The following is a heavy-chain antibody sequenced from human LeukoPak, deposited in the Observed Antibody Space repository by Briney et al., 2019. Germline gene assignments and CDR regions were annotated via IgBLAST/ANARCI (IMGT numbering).Heavy chain of an antibody. V-gene: IGHV3-21*01. CDR3: ARDSSGTIDY. Sequence: GGSLRLSCAASGFTFSSYTMHWVRQAPGKGLEWVSSISSTTSYIYYADSVKGRFTISRDNAENSLYLQMNSLRAGDTAVYYCARDSSGTIDYWGQGTLVTVSS. CDR1: GFTFSSYT. CDR2: ISSTTSYI. D-gene: IGHD6-13*01. J-gene: IGHJ4*02.